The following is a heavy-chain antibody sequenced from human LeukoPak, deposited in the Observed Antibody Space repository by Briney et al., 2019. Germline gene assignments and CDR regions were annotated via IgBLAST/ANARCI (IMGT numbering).Heavy chain of an antibody. D-gene: IGHD1-26*01. J-gene: IGHJ5*02. CDR1: GASISSGNYY. Sequence: SETLSLTCNVSGASISSGNYYWGWIRQSPEKDLEWIGSIYHTGSTYYNPSLTSRVTISVDTSKNQFSLKLISVTVADTAIYYCARGQGATVPQVGKNWFDPWGQGTRVTVSS. CDR2: IYHTGST. V-gene: IGHV4-39*07. CDR3: ARGQGATVPQVGKNWFDP.